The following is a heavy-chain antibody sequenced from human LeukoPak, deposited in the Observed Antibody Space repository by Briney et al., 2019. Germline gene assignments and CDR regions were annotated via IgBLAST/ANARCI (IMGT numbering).Heavy chain of an antibody. D-gene: IGHD3-3*01. CDR2: IRGSGGST. Sequence: GGSLRLSCAASGFTFSSYAMSWVRQAPGKGLEWVSAIRGSGGSTYYADSVKGRFTISRDNSKNTLYLQMNSLRAEDTAVYYCAKTHPYDFWSGYYEGVFDYWGQGTLVTVSS. J-gene: IGHJ4*02. CDR3: AKTHPYDFWSGYYEGVFDY. V-gene: IGHV3-23*01. CDR1: GFTFSSYA.